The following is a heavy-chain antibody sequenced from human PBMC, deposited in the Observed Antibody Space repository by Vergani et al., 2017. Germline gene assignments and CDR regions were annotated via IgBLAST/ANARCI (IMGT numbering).Heavy chain of an antibody. J-gene: IGHJ3*02. CDR1: GGTFRSYA. CDR3: ARVGGYGYGLETEINGAFYS. CDR2: IIPIFGTA. Sequence: QVQLVQSGAEVKKPGSSVKVSCKASGGTFRSYALSWVRQAPGQGLEWMGGIIPIFGTANYAQKFHGRVTITADESTSTAYMELSSLRSEDTAVYYCARVGGYGYGLETEINGAFYSWGQGTMVTVSS. D-gene: IGHD5-18*01. V-gene: IGHV1-69*01.